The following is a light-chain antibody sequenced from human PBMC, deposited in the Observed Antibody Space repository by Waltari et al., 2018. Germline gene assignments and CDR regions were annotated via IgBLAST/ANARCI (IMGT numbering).Light chain of an antibody. Sequence: QLVLTQSPSASASLGASVKLTSPLHSGHSTNLSARHPQPPQKGPRYLMKVNSDGSHSKGDEIPDRFSGSSSSSGAERYLTISSVQSEDEADYYCQTGGHGTWVFGGGTKLTVL. J-gene: IGLJ3*02. CDR1: SGHSTNL. V-gene: IGLV4-69*01. CDR3: QTGGHGTWV. CDR2: VNSDGSH.